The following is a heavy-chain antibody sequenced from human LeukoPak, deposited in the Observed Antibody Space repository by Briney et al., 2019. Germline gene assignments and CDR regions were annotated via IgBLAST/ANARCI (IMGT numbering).Heavy chain of an antibody. Sequence: GGSLKLSCAASGFTFSSYAMHWVRQAPGKGLEWVAVIWYDGSNKYYADSVKGRFTISRDNSKNTLYLQMNSLRAEDTAVYYCAKSVNDWFDPWGQGTLVTVSS. CDR1: GFTFSSYA. CDR3: AKSVNDWFDP. V-gene: IGHV3-33*06. CDR2: IWYDGSNK. J-gene: IGHJ5*02.